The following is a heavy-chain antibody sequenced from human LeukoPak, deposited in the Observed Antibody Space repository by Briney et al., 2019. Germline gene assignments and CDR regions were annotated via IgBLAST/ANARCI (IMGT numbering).Heavy chain of an antibody. CDR2: IYPGDSDT. D-gene: IGHD3-22*01. J-gene: IGHJ4*02. CDR3: ARGTPDYYDSSGYYLN. V-gene: IGHV5-51*01. Sequence: GESLKISCKGSGYSFTSYWIGWVRQMPGKGLEWMGIIYPGDSDTRYSPSFQGHVTISADKSISTAYLQWSSLKASDTAMYYCARGTPDYYDSSGYYLNWGQGTLVTVSS. CDR1: GYSFTSYW.